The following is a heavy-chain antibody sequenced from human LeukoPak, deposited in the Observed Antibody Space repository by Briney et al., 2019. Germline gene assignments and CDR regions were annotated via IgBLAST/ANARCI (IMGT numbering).Heavy chain of an antibody. V-gene: IGHV3-23*01. D-gene: IGHD6-19*01. J-gene: IGHJ4*02. Sequence: GGSLRLSCAASGFTFRSYAMGWVRQAPGEGLEWLSTISTGGDGTYYAHSVKGRITISRDNSKNTLYLQMNSLRAEDTAVYYCARTSSGWQRGGFDYWGQGTLVTVSS. CDR1: GFTFRSYA. CDR3: ARTSSGWQRGGFDY. CDR2: ISTGGDGT.